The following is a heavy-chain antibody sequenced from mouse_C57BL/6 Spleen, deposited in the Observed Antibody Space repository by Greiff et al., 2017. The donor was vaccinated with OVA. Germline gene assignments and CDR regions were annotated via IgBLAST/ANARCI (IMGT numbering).Heavy chain of an antibody. CDR3: ASKTGTGAMDY. V-gene: IGHV5-17*01. J-gene: IGHJ4*01. CDR1: GFTFSDYG. Sequence: EVMLVESGGGLVKPGGSLKLSCAASGFTFSDYGMHWVRQAPEKGLEWVAYISSGSSTVYYADTVQGRFTISSDNAKNTLFLAMTSLRSQDTAMYYCASKTGTGAMDYWGQGTSVTVSS. CDR2: ISSGSSTV. D-gene: IGHD4-1*01.